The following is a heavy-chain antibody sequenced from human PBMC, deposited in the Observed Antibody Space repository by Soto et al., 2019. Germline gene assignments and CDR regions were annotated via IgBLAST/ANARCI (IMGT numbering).Heavy chain of an antibody. J-gene: IGHJ3*02. D-gene: IGHD3-10*01. CDR2: FDPEDGET. Sequence: ASVKVSCKVSGYTLTELSMHWVRQAPGKGLEWMGGFDPEDGETIYAQKFQGRVTMTEDTSTDTAYMELSSLRSEGTAVYYCATSESWFGELSDAFDIWGQGTMVTVSS. CDR3: ATSESWFGELSDAFDI. V-gene: IGHV1-24*01. CDR1: GYTLTELS.